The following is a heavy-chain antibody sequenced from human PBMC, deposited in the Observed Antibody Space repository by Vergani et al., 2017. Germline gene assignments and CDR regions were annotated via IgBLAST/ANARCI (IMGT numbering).Heavy chain of an antibody. V-gene: IGHV4-59*01. CDR1: GGSISSYY. CDR3: ARGTGIGVRYFDL. J-gene: IGHJ2*01. D-gene: IGHD3-10*01. Sequence: QVQLQESGPGLVKPSETLSLTCTVSGGSISSYYWSRIRQPPGKGLEWIGYIYYSGSTNYNPSLKSRVTISVDTSKNQFSLKLSSVTAADTAVYYCARGTGIGVRYFDLWGRGTLVTVSS. CDR2: IYYSGST.